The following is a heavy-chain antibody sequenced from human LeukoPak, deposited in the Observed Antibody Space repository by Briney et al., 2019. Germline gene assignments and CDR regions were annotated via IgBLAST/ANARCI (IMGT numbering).Heavy chain of an antibody. Sequence: PSETLSLTCTVSGGSISSSNDYWGWIRQPPGKGLEWIGRIYTSGSTNYNPSLKSRVTISVDTSKNQFSLKLSSVTAADTAVYYCARAKRDIVVVPAANTYYYYYMDVWGKGTTVTISS. CDR2: IYTSGST. V-gene: IGHV4-39*07. D-gene: IGHD2-2*01. J-gene: IGHJ6*03. CDR1: GGSISSSNDY. CDR3: ARAKRDIVVVPAANTYYYYYMDV.